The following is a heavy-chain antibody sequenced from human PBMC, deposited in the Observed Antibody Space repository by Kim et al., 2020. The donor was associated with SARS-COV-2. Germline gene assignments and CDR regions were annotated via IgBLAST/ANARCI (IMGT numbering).Heavy chain of an antibody. D-gene: IGHD6-19*01. J-gene: IGHJ3*01. V-gene: IGHV3-15*01. CDR3: TTGAVACLLFDGFDL. Sequence: AETVKGRVTISRDDSKRTVYLQMHSLKIDDTAVYYCTTGAVACLLFDGFDLWGQGTMVTVSS.